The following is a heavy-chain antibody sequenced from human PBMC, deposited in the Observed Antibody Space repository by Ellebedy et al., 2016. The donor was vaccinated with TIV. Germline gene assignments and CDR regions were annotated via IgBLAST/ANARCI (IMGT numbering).Heavy chain of an antibody. D-gene: IGHD6-19*01. V-gene: IGHV3-33*08. J-gene: IGHJ4*02. CDR3: ARGPQYSSGWYEYYFDY. CDR1: GFSFSRYV. CDR2: IWYDGSNK. Sequence: PGGSLRLSCAASGFSFSRYVMHWVRQAPGKGLEWVAVIWYDGSNKYYADSVKGRFTISRDNAKNTLHLQMNSLRAEDTAVYYCARGPQYSSGWYEYYFDYWGQGTLVTVSS.